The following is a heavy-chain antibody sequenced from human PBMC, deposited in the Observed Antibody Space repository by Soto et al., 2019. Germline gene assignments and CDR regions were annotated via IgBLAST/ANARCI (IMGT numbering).Heavy chain of an antibody. CDR1: GGSISSYY. D-gene: IGHD3-22*01. V-gene: IGHV4-59*01. J-gene: IGHJ4*02. Sequence: PSETLSLTCTVSGGSISSYYWSRIRQPPGKGLEWIGYIYYSGSTNYNPSLKSRVTISVDTSKNQFSLKLSSVTAADTAVYYCARSYYDSSGYYSIDYWGQGTLVTVSS. CDR2: IYYSGST. CDR3: ARSYYDSSGYYSIDY.